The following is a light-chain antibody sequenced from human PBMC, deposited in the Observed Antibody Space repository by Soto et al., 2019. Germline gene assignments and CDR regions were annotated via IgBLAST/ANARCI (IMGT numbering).Light chain of an antibody. V-gene: IGKV1-33*01. J-gene: IGKJ3*01. Sequence: DIQMPQSPSSLSASVGDRVTITCQASQDISNYLNWYQQKPGKAPKLLIYDASNLETGVPSRFSGSGSGTDFNFTISSLQAEDIATYYCQQYDNLPLTFGPGTKVDIK. CDR3: QQYDNLPLT. CDR2: DAS. CDR1: QDISNY.